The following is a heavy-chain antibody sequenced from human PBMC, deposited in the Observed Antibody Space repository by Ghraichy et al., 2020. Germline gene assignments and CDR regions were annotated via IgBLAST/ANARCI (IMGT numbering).Heavy chain of an antibody. CDR3: ASSPLHYDILTGGPYYFDY. D-gene: IGHD3-9*01. Sequence: SVKVSCKASGGTFSSYAISWGRQAPGQGLEWMGGIIPIFGTANYAQKFQGRVTITADESTSTAYMELRSLRSEDTAVYYCASSPLHYDILTGGPYYFDYWGQGTLVTVSS. V-gene: IGHV1-69*13. J-gene: IGHJ4*02. CDR1: GGTFSSYA. CDR2: IIPIFGTA.